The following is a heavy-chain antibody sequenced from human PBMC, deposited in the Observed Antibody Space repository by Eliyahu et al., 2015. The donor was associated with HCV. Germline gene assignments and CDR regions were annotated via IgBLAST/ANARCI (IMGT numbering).Heavy chain of an antibody. CDR3: ARESGYYDSSGYPNY. Sequence: QVQLQESGPGLVKPSQTLSLTCTVSGGSIXSGSYYXSWXRQPAGKGLEWIGRIYTSGSTKYNPSLKSRVTISVDTSKNQFSLKLSSVTAADTAVYYCARESGYYDSSGYPNYWGQGTLVTVSS. CDR1: GGSIXSGSYY. D-gene: IGHD3-22*01. CDR2: IYTSGST. V-gene: IGHV4-61*02. J-gene: IGHJ4*02.